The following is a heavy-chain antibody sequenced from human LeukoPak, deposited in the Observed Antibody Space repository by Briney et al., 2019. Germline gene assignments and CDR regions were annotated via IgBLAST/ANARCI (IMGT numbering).Heavy chain of an antibody. CDR2: MNPNSGNT. CDR1: GYTFTSYD. V-gene: IGHV1-8*01. J-gene: IGHJ4*02. Sequence: GASVKVSCKASGYTFTSYDINWVRQATGQGLEWMGWMNPNSGNTGYAQKFQGRVTMTRNTSISTAYMELSSLRSEDTAVYYCARGPVAGILGEPEFDYWSQGTLVTVSS. D-gene: IGHD6-19*01. CDR3: ARGPVAGILGEPEFDY.